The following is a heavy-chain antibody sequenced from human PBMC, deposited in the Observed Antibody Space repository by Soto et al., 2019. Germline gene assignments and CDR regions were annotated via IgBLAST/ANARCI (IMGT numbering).Heavy chain of an antibody. Sequence: GGSPRLSCAASECTFSSYAMSWVRQAPGKGLEWVSAISGSGDRTYYAASVKGRFTISRDTSKNTLSLQMNSLRAEDTSLYYCAKSFSSNWYDYFNYWGQGTLVTVSS. CDR2: ISGSGDRT. CDR3: AKSFSSNWYDYFNY. D-gene: IGHD6-13*01. V-gene: IGHV3-23*01. CDR1: ECTFSSYA. J-gene: IGHJ4*02.